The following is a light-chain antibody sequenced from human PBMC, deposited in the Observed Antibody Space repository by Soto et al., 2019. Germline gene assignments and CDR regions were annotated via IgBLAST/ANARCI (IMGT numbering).Light chain of an antibody. CDR3: CSYAGSTTYVV. J-gene: IGLJ2*01. CDR2: EVS. CDR1: SSDVGRYNL. Sequence: QSVLTQPASVSGSPGQSITISCTGTSSDVGRYNLVSWYQQHPGKAPKLIIYEVSKWPSGVSNRFSGSKSGNTAALTISGLQAADEADYYCCSYAGSTTYVVFGGGTKLTVL. V-gene: IGLV2-23*02.